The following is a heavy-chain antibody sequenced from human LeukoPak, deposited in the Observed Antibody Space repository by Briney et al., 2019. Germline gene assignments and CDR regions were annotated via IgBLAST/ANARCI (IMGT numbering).Heavy chain of an antibody. J-gene: IGHJ6*02. V-gene: IGHV5-51*01. CDR1: GYSFTSYW. CDR3: ARHGSYYYYYYGMDV. CDR2: IYPGDSDT. Sequence: GESLKISCKGSGYSFTSYWLGWVRQMPGKGLEWMGIIYPGDSDTRYSPSFQGQVTISADKSISTAYLQWSSLKASDTAMYYCARHGSYYYYYYGMDVWGQGTTVTVSS.